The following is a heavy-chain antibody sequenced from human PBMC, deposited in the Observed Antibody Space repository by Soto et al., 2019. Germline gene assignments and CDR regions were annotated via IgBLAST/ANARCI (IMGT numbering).Heavy chain of an antibody. J-gene: IGHJ3*02. CDR2: INPSGGST. Sequence: QVQLVQSGAEVKKPGASVRLSCKASGYSFTSYYLHWVRQAPGQGLEWMGTINPSGGSTANARKLQGRVTMTSDTSTSTLYMELSSLRSADTAIYYCSRGPPTRSGWCEDAFDIWGQGTMVTVSS. V-gene: IGHV1-46*04. D-gene: IGHD6-19*01. CDR3: SRGPPTRSGWCEDAFDI. CDR1: GYSFTSYY.